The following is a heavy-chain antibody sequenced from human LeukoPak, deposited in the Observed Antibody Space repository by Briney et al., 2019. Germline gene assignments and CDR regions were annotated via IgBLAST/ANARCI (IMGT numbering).Heavy chain of an antibody. CDR2: ISGSGDYR. CDR1: GFTFSSFA. J-gene: IGHJ4*02. D-gene: IGHD5-18*01. CDR3: AKEGVEYSYGYYFDY. V-gene: IGHV3-23*01. Sequence: SGGSLRLSCAASGFTFSSFAMTWVRQAPGKGLEWVPAISGSGDYRYYTDSVKGRFTISRDNSKSTLYLQMNSLRAEETAVYYCAKEGVEYSYGYYFDYWGQGTLVTVSS.